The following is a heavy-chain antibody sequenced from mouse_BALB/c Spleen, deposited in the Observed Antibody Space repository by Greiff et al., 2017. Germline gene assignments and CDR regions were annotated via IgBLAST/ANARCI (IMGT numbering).Heavy chain of an antibody. CDR2: IDPSDSET. D-gene: IGHD1-1*01. Sequence: VHLVESGPQLVRPGASVKISCKASGYSFTSYWMHWVKQRPGQGLEWIGMIDPSDSETRLNQKFKDKATLTVDKSSSTAYMQLSSPTSEDSAVYYCARSGDYGAGFDYWGQGTTLTVSS. J-gene: IGHJ2*01. CDR3: ARSGDYGAGFDY. V-gene: IGHV1S126*01. CDR1: GYSFTSYW.